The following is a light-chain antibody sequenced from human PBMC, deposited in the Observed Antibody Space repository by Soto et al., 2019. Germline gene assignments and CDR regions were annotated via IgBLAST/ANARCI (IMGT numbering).Light chain of an antibody. V-gene: IGKV3-11*01. CDR1: QNVNNF. CDR2: DAS. CDR3: QQRSNWPT. J-gene: IGKJ5*01. Sequence: EVVLTQSPATLSLSPGEIATFCCRASQNVNNFLAWYQQKPGQAPRILIYDASNRATGIPARFSGSGSGTDFTLTISSLESEDFAIYYCQQRSNWPTFGQGTRLEIK.